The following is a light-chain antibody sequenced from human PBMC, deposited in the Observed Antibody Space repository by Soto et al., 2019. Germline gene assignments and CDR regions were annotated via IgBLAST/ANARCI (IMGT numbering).Light chain of an antibody. CDR3: SSYTSSSTRV. CDR1: GSDVGGYNY. Sequence: QSALTQPASVSGSPGQSITISCTGTGSDVGGYNYVSWYQQHPGKAPKLMIYDVSSRPSGVSNRFSGSKSGNTASLTISGLQAEDEADYYCSSYTSSSTRVFGTGTKLTVL. CDR2: DVS. V-gene: IGLV2-14*01. J-gene: IGLJ1*01.